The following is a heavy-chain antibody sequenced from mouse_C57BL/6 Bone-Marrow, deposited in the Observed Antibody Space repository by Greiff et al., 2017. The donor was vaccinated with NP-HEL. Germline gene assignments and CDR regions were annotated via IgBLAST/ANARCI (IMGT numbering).Heavy chain of an antibody. V-gene: IGHV5-6*01. D-gene: IGHD1-1*01. CDR1: GFTFSSYG. Sequence: EVQRVESGGDLVTPGGSLKLSCAASGFTFSSYGMSWVRQTPDKRLEWVATLSSGGSYTYYPDSVKGRFTISRDNAKNTLYLQMSSLKSEDTAMYYCARWDYYGSSYVFDYWGQGTTLTVSS. CDR2: LSSGGSYT. CDR3: ARWDYYGSSYVFDY. J-gene: IGHJ2*01.